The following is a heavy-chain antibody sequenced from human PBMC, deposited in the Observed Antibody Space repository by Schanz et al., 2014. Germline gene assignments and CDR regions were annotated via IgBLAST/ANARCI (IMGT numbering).Heavy chain of an antibody. J-gene: IGHJ4*02. CDR2: ISGSGGST. CDR3: ARGTDWNLHY. D-gene: IGHD1-1*01. CDR1: GFTFNSYA. V-gene: IGHV3-23*04. Sequence: VQLVESGGGVVQFGRSLRLSCVASGFTFNSYAMSWVRQAPGKGLEWVSGISGSGGSTYYADSVKGRFTISRDNSKNTLYLQMNSLRAGDTAVYYCARGTDWNLHYWGQGALXTVSS.